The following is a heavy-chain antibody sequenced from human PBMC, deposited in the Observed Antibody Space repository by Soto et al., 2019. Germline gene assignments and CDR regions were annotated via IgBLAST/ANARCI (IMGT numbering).Heavy chain of an antibody. CDR3: ARGLVVPPQYYYYYGMDV. V-gene: IGHV1-8*01. D-gene: IGHD2-8*02. CDR2: MNPNSGNT. J-gene: IGHJ6*02. CDR1: GYTFTSYD. Sequence: ASVMVSCKASGYTFTSYDINWVRQATGQGLEWMGWMNPNSGNTGYAQKFQGRVTMTRNTSISTAYMELSSLRSEDTAVYYCARGLVVPPQYYYYYGMDVWGQGTTVTVSS.